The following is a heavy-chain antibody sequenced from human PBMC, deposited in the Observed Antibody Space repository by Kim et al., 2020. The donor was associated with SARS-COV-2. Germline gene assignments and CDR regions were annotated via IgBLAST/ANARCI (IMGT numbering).Heavy chain of an antibody. J-gene: IGHJ2*01. Sequence: GGSLRLSCAASGFTFSSYAMSWVRQAPGKGLEWVSAISGSGGSTYYADSVKGRFTISRDNSKNTLYLQMNSLRAEDTAVYYCAKDRAVAVTPWYFDLWGRGTLVTVSS. V-gene: IGHV3-23*01. CDR1: GFTFSSYA. D-gene: IGHD6-19*01. CDR3: AKDRAVAVTPWYFDL. CDR2: ISGSGGST.